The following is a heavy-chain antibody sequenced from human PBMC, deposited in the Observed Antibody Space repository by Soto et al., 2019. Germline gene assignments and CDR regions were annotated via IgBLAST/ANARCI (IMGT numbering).Heavy chain of an antibody. J-gene: IGHJ6*02. Sequence: SVKLSCKASGGTFSSYAISWVRQAPGQGLEWMGGIIPIFGTANYAQKFQGRVTITADESTSTAYMELSSLRSEDTAVYYCAIGGAYYYDSSGSHITGMDVWDQGTTVTVSS. CDR2: IIPIFGTA. CDR1: GGTFSSYA. V-gene: IGHV1-69*13. D-gene: IGHD3-22*01. CDR3: AIGGAYYYDSSGSHITGMDV.